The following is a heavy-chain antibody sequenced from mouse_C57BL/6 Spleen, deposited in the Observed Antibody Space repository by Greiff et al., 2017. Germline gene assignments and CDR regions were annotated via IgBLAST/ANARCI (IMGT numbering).Heavy chain of an antibody. CDR2: IYPGSGST. CDR3: ARSDYNVWDVGYAMDY. CDR1: GYTFTSYW. D-gene: IGHD4-1*01. V-gene: IGHV1-55*01. Sequence: QVQLQQPGAELVKPGASVKMSCKASGYTFTSYWITWVKQRPGQGLEWIGDIYPGSGSTNYNEKFKSKATLPVDTSSSTAYMQLSSLTSEDSAVYDCARSDYNVWDVGYAMDYWGQGTSVTVSS. J-gene: IGHJ4*01.